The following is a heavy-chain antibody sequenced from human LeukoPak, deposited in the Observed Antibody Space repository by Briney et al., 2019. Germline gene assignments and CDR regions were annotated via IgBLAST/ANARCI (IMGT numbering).Heavy chain of an antibody. J-gene: IGHJ6*02. Sequence: DSVRGRFTISRDNAKNLLYLQMNSLRAEDTAVYYCARDSSRYTTCPYTYFGLVVWGQGTTVTVSS. CDR3: ARDSSRYTTCPYTYFGLVV. D-gene: IGHD2-2*01. V-gene: IGHV3-7*01.